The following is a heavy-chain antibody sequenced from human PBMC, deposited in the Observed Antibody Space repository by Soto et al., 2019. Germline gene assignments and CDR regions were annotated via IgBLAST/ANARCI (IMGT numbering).Heavy chain of an antibody. J-gene: IGHJ4*02. CDR1: GGSISSYY. Sequence: QVQLQESGPGLVKPSETLSLTCTVSGGSISSYYWTWIRQPPGKGLEWIGFMYNSGSTHYNPSLKSRVTTSPXTXNXXFSLTLRSVTAADTAVYYCASMGYHYGSGSYPLDYWGQGTLVTVSS. D-gene: IGHD3-10*01. CDR3: ASMGYHYGSGSYPLDY. CDR2: MYNSGST. V-gene: IGHV4-4*08.